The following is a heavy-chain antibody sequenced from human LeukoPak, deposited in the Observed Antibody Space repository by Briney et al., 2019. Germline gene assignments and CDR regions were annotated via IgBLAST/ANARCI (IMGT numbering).Heavy chain of an antibody. CDR2: IIPIFGTA. J-gene: IGHJ4*02. CDR3: VSPHRDGYSASSDFDY. Sequence: SVKVSCKASGGTFSSYAISWVRQAPGQGLEWMGGIIPIFGTANYAQKFQGRVTITADESTSTAYMELSSLRSEDTAVYYCVSPHRDGYSASSDFDYWGQGTLVTVSS. CDR1: GGTFSSYA. D-gene: IGHD5-24*01. V-gene: IGHV1-69*13.